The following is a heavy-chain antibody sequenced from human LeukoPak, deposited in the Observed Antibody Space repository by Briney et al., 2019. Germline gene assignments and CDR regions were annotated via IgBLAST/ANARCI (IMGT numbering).Heavy chain of an antibody. CDR3: ARGWSGGRDY. CDR1: VGSINSYY. Sequence: SSETLSLTCTVSVGSINSYYWRWIRQPPGKGLEWIGEINHSGSTNYNPSLKSRVTISVDTSKNQFSLKLSSVTAADTAVYYCARGWSGGRDYWGQGTLVTVSS. V-gene: IGHV4-34*01. D-gene: IGHD3-16*01. J-gene: IGHJ4*02. CDR2: INHSGST.